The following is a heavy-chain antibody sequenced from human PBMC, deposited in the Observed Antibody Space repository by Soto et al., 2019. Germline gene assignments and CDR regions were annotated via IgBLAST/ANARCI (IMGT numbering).Heavy chain of an antibody. CDR1: GFTFSSYA. D-gene: IGHD6-13*01. V-gene: IGHV3-30-3*01. CDR3: ARDRWIAAAGTLDY. CDR2: ISYDGSNK. J-gene: IGHJ4*02. Sequence: GSLRLSCAASGFTFSSYAMHWVRQAPGKGLEWVAVISYDGSNKYYADSVKGRFTISRDNSKNTLYLQMNSLRAEDTAVYYCARDRWIAAAGTLDYWGQGTLVTVSS.